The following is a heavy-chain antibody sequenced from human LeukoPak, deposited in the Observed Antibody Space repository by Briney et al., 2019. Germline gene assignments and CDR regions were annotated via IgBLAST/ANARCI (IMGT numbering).Heavy chain of an antibody. CDR1: GGSVSSDSYY. CDR2: VYYSGTT. CDR3: ARGDDYKSTLFDY. J-gene: IGHJ4*02. V-gene: IGHV4-61*01. Sequence: SETLSLICTVSGGSVSSDSYYWSWIRQPPGKGLEWIGHVYYSGTTNYNPSLESRVTISVDTSKNQFSLKLTSATAADTAIYYCARGDDYKSTLFDYWGQGTLVTVSS. D-gene: IGHD5-12*01.